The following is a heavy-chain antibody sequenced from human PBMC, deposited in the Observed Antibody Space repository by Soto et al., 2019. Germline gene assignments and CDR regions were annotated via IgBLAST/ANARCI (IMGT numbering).Heavy chain of an antibody. CDR3: AREGGGYRFDR. V-gene: IGHV4-59*01. D-gene: IGHD3-16*02. CDR2: IFSSEHF. CDR1: VSFGTYY. Sequence: QVQLQESGPGLVQPSETLSLTCVGVSFGTYYWSWIRQPPGKGLEWLGYIFSSEHFKYNPSLKSRLTLSVAPSKTHVSLRLTSVTAADTAVYYRAREGGGYRFDRWGQGTLVTVSS. J-gene: IGHJ4*02.